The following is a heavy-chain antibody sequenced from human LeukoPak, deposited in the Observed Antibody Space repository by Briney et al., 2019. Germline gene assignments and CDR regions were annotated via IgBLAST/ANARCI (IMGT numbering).Heavy chain of an antibody. D-gene: IGHD6-13*01. CDR3: ARVLAAGTSYYYYMDV. CDR2: INHSGST. CDR1: GGSFSGYY. J-gene: IGHJ6*03. V-gene: IGHV4-34*01. Sequence: SETLSLTCAVYGGSFSGYYWSWIRQPPGKGLEWIGEINHSGSTNYNPSLKSRVTISVDTSKNQFSLKLSSVTAADTAVYYCARVLAAGTSYYYYMDVWGKGTTVTVSS.